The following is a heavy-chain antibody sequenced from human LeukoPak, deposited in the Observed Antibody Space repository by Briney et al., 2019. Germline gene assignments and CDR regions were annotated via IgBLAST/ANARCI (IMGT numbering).Heavy chain of an antibody. D-gene: IGHD3-22*01. J-gene: IGHJ4*02. V-gene: IGHV3-30*01. Sequence: PGGSLRLSCAASGFTFSSYAMHWVRQAPGKGLEWVAVISYDGSNKYYADSVKGRFTISRDNSTNTLYLQMNSLRAEDTAVYYCARDFYYGSSDQSGVDYWGQGTLVTVSS. CDR3: ARDFYYGSSDQSGVDY. CDR2: ISYDGSNK. CDR1: GFTFSSYA.